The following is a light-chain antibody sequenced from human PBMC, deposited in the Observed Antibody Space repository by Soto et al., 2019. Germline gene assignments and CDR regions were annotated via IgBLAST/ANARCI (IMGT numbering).Light chain of an antibody. CDR2: RDN. J-gene: IGLJ1*01. CDR1: KLGHKF. V-gene: IGLV3-1*01. Sequence: SYELTQPPSVSVSSGQTATITCSGDKLGHKFASWYQQRPGQSPLLVIYRDNRRPSGIPERFSGSNSGNTATLTISETQAVDEADYYCQAWDSSAYVFGSGTKLTVL. CDR3: QAWDSSAYV.